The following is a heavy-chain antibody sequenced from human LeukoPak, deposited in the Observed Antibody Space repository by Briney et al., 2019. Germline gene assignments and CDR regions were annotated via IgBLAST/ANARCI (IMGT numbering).Heavy chain of an antibody. J-gene: IGHJ4*02. CDR3: ARTRIGDYMFDY. CDR2: INHSGST. D-gene: IGHD4-17*01. V-gene: IGHV4-34*01. CDR1: GGSFSGYY. Sequence: PSETLSLTCAVYGGSFSGYYWSWIRQPPGKGLEWIGEINHSGSTNYNPSLKSRVTISVDTSKNQFSLKLSSVTAADTAVHYCARTRIGDYMFDYWGQGTLVTVSS.